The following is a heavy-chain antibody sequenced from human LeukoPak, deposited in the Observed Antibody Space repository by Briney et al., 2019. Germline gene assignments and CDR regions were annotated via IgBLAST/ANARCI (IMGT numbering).Heavy chain of an antibody. CDR3: ARVDSSGLGY. J-gene: IGHJ4*02. V-gene: IGHV3-48*03. CDR2: ISSSGSTI. CDR1: GFTFSSYE. D-gene: IGHD3-22*01. Sequence: GGSLRLSCAASGFTFSSYEMNWVRQAPGKGLEWVSYISSSGSTIYYADSVKGRFTISRDNAKNSLYLQMNSLRAEDTAVYYCARVDSSGLGYWGQGTLVTVSS.